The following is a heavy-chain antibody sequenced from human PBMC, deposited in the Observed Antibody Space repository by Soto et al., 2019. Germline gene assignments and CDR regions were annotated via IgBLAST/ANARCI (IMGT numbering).Heavy chain of an antibody. D-gene: IGHD3-10*01. J-gene: IGHJ4*02. CDR2: ISSSSSYV. CDR1: GFTFSSYS. CDR3: ARGAAMVRGGY. Sequence: EVQLVESGGGLVKPGGSLRLSCAASGFTFSSYSMNWVRQAPGKGLEWVSSISSSSSYVYYADSVKGRFTISRDNAKNSRYLQMKGLRAEDTAVYYCARGAAMVRGGYWGQGTLVTVSS. V-gene: IGHV3-21*01.